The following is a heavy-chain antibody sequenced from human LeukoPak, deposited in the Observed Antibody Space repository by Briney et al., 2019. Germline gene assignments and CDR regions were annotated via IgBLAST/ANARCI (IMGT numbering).Heavy chain of an antibody. D-gene: IGHD3-22*01. CDR2: FDPEGGET. V-gene: IGHV1-24*01. CDR3: ATLNFYYDSSGYYLNPPVDWFDP. CDR1: GYTLTELS. Sequence: ASVKVSCKVSGYTLTELSMRWVRQAPGKGLEWMGGFDPEGGETIYAQKFQGRVTMTEDTSTDTAYMELSSLRSEDTAVYYCATLNFYYDSSGYYLNPPVDWFDPWGQGTLVTVSS. J-gene: IGHJ5*02.